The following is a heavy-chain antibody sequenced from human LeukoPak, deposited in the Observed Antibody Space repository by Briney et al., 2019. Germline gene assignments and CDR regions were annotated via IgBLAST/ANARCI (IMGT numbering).Heavy chain of an antibody. CDR1: GGSISSSSYY. D-gene: IGHD2-2*02. Sequence: PSQTLSLTCTVSGGSISSSSYYWGWIRQPPGKGLEWIGSIYYSGSTYYNPSLKSRVTISVDTSKNQFSLKLSSVTAADTAVYYCARDIPGEGNYYMDVWGKGTTVTVSS. J-gene: IGHJ6*03. V-gene: IGHV4-39*07. CDR3: ARDIPGEGNYYMDV. CDR2: IYYSGST.